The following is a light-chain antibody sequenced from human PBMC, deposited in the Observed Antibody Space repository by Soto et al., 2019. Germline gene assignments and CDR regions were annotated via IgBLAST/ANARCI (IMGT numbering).Light chain of an antibody. J-gene: IGLJ1*01. CDR1: SSDVGGYNY. Sequence: QSVLTQPRSVSGSPGQSVTISCTGTSSDVGGYNYVSWYQQHPGRAPKLMIYDVSKRPSGVPDRFSGSKSGYTASLTISGLQAEDEADYYCRSYAGRYTYVFGTGTKLTVL. CDR3: RSYAGRYTYV. V-gene: IGLV2-11*01. CDR2: DVS.